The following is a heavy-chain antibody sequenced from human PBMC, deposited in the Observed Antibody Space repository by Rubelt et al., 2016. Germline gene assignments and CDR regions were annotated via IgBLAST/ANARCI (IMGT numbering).Heavy chain of an antibody. CDR1: GGSISSYY. CDR2: IYYSGST. Sequence: QVQLQESGPGLVKPSETLSLTCTVSGGSISSYYWSWIRQPPGKGLEWIGYIYYSGSTNYNPSLKSRVTISVDTSKNQFSLKLGPVTAADTAVYYCARSIAVAGTRFFDYWGQGTVVTVSS. J-gene: IGHJ4*02. V-gene: IGHV4-59*08. CDR3: ARSIAVAGTRFFDY. D-gene: IGHD6-19*01.